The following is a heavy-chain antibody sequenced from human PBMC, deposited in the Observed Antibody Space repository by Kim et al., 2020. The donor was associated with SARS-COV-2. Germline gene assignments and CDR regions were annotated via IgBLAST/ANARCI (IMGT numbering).Heavy chain of an antibody. Sequence: GGSLRLSCAASGFTFSGSAMHWVRQASGKGLEWVGRIRSKANSYATAYAASVKGRFTISRDDSKNTAYLQMNSLKTEDTALYYCTLTPLYCSGGSCYSQKGYYYGMDVWGQGTTVTVSS. D-gene: IGHD2-15*01. CDR2: IRSKANSYAT. CDR1: GFTFSGSA. V-gene: IGHV3-73*01. J-gene: IGHJ6*02. CDR3: TLTPLYCSGGSCYSQKGYYYGMDV.